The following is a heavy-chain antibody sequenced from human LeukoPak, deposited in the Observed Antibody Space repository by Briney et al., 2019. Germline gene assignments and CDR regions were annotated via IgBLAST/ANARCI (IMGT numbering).Heavy chain of an antibody. J-gene: IGHJ6*02. Sequence: PGTSLRLSCAASGFTFSTYGMHWVRQAPGKGLEWVALISYDGSNKYHVDSVKGRFTISRDNSENTLYMQMKSLRAEDTAVYYCAKPFSYGYGSNYYYNYGMDVWGQGTTVTVSS. CDR2: ISYDGSNK. D-gene: IGHD5-18*01. V-gene: IGHV3-30*18. CDR3: AKPFSYGYGSNYYYNYGMDV. CDR1: GFTFSTYG.